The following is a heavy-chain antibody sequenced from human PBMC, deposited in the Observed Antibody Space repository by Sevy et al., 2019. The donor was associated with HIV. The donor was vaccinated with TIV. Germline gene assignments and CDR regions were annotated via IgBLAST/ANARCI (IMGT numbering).Heavy chain of an antibody. CDR3: ARFQRSSGYFDY. V-gene: IGHV4-39*01. D-gene: IGHD3-22*01. Sequence: ETLSLTCTVSGGSISSSSYYWGWIRQPPGKGLEWIGSIYYSGSTYYNPSLKSRVTIYVDTSKNQFSLKLSSVTAADTAVYYCARFQRSSGYFDYWGQGTLVTVSS. CDR1: GGSISSSSYY. CDR2: IYYSGST. J-gene: IGHJ4*02.